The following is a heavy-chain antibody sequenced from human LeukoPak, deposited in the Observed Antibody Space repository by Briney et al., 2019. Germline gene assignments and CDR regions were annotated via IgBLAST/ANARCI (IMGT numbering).Heavy chain of an antibody. CDR1: GFTFSSYA. V-gene: IGHV3-23*01. Sequence: GGSLRLSCAASGFTFSSYAMSWVRQAPGKGLEWVSDISGSGISTYYADSVKGRFTISRDNAKNSLYLQMNSLRAEDTAVYYCASIERDYGDYEGNFDYWGQGTLVTVSS. J-gene: IGHJ4*02. CDR3: ASIERDYGDYEGNFDY. D-gene: IGHD4-17*01. CDR2: ISGSGIST.